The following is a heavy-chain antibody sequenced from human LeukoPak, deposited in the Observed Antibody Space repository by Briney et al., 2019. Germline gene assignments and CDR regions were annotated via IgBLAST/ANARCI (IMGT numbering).Heavy chain of an antibody. D-gene: IGHD2-15*01. CDR1: GFTFSSYW. CDR3: AKASYCSGGSCSDPDYYFDY. V-gene: IGHV3-74*01. Sequence: GGSLRLSCAASGFTFSSYWMHWVRQAPGKGLVWVSRINTDGSSTRYADSVKGRFTISRDNAKNTLYLQMNSLRAADTAVYYCAKASYCSGGSCSDPDYYFDYWGQGTLVTVSS. J-gene: IGHJ4*02. CDR2: INTDGSST.